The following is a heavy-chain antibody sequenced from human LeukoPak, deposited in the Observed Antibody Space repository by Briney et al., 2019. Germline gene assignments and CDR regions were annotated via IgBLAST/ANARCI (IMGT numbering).Heavy chain of an antibody. J-gene: IGHJ4*02. D-gene: IGHD6-13*01. CDR1: GFTVSSSY. CDR2: IYSGDYT. V-gene: IGHV3-53*01. CDR3: ARVPGSSWYVIF. Sequence: GGSLRLSCAASGFTVSSSYMSWVRQAPGKGLEWVSVIYSGDYTYYGDSVKGRFTISRDNSKNTVYLQMNSLRAEDTAIYYCARVPGSSWYVIFWGQGTLVTVSS.